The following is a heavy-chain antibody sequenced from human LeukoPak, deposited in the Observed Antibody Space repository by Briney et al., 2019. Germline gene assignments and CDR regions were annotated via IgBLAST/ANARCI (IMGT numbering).Heavy chain of an antibody. CDR2: IYYSGST. CDR1: GGSISSYY. V-gene: IGHV4-59*01. J-gene: IGHJ4*02. Sequence: SETLSLTCTVSGGSISSYYWSWIRQPPGKGLEWNGYIYYSGSTNYNPSLKSRVTISVDTSKNQFSLKLSSVTAADTAVYYCARVRSGDIAAAGTSAYYFDYWGQGTLVTVSS. CDR3: ARVRSGDIAAAGTSAYYFDY. D-gene: IGHD6-13*01.